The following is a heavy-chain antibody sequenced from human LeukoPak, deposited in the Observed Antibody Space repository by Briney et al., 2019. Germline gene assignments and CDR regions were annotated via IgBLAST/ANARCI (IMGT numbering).Heavy chain of an antibody. CDR2: INAGNGNT. D-gene: IGHD3-10*01. Sequence: ASVKVSCKASGYTFTSYAMHWVRQAPGQRLEWMGWINAGNGNTKYSQKFQGRVTITRDTSASTAYMELSSLRSEDTAVYYCARDGVNYYGSGSYYPDAFDIWGQGTMVTVSS. V-gene: IGHV1-3*01. J-gene: IGHJ3*02. CDR1: GYTFTSYA. CDR3: ARDGVNYYGSGSYYPDAFDI.